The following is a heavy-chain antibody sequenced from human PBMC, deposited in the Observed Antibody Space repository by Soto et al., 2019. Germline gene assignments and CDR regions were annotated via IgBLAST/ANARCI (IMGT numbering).Heavy chain of an antibody. CDR2: VDADGSGT. D-gene: IGHD3-10*01. Sequence: GGSLRLSCAASGFTFTNYWMHWVRQVPGKGLIWVARVDADGSGTSYADSVKGRFSTSRDNAKSTVYLQMNSLRVEDTAVYYCTRDASRDSRARGWFDPWGPGTLVTVSS. CDR3: TRDASRDSRARGWFDP. V-gene: IGHV3-74*01. CDR1: GFTFTNYW. J-gene: IGHJ5*02.